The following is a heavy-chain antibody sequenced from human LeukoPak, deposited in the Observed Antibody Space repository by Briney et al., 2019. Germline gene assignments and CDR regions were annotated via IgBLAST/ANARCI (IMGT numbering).Heavy chain of an antibody. Sequence: PSETLSLTCTVSGGSISSSSYYWGWIRQPPGKGLEWIGSIYYSGSTYYNPSLKSRVTISVDTSKNQFSLKLSSVTAADTAVYYCAREYPLFHYFDYWGQGTLVTVSS. CDR1: GGSISSSSYY. J-gene: IGHJ4*02. CDR3: AREYPLFHYFDY. D-gene: IGHD2-2*01. CDR2: IYYSGST. V-gene: IGHV4-39*07.